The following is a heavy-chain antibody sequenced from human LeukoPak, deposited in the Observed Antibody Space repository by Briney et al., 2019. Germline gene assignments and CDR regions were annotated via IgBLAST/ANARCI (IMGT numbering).Heavy chain of an antibody. J-gene: IGHJ4*02. CDR1: GFTVSSNY. Sequence: PGGSLSLFCAASGFTVSSNYMSWVRHAPGRGLEWVSVLYRGGTQFFAASLKGPFPISRDNAQNTLYLQMNRLRAEDTAVYYCARDTRVPCNGGSCFWYYFDHWGQGTLVTVSS. CDR3: ARDTRVPCNGGSCFWYYFDH. CDR2: LYRGGTQ. D-gene: IGHD2-15*01. V-gene: IGHV3-53*01.